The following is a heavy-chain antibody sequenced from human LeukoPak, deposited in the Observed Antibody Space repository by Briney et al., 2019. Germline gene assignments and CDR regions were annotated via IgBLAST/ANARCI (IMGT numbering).Heavy chain of an antibody. J-gene: IGHJ4*02. Sequence: GRSLRLSCAASGFTFSSYAMHWVRQAPGKGLEWVAVISYDGSNKYYADSVKGRFTISRDNSKNTLYLQMNSLRAEDTAVYYCAKDASRYYYGSGSYHFDYWGQGTLVTVSS. CDR3: AKDASRYYYGSGSYHFDY. V-gene: IGHV3-30*04. CDR2: ISYDGSNK. D-gene: IGHD3-10*01. CDR1: GFTFSSYA.